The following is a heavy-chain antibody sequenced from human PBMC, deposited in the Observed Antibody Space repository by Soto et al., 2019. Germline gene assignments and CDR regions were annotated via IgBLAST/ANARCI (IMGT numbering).Heavy chain of an antibody. J-gene: IGHJ3*02. V-gene: IGHV3-30*18. CDR1: GFTFSSYG. Sequence: QLGGPLRLSCAASGFTFSSYGMHWVRQAPGKGLEWVAVISYDGSNKYYADSVKGRFTISRDNSKNTLYLQMNSLRAEDTAVYYCAKDLEKIVGATSAFDIWGQGTMVTVSS. CDR3: AKDLEKIVGATSAFDI. D-gene: IGHD1-26*01. CDR2: ISYDGSNK.